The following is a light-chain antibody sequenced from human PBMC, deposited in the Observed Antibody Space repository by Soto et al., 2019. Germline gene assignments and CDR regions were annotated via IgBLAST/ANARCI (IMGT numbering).Light chain of an antibody. J-gene: IGLJ2*01. Sequence: QSVLTQPPSVSGAPGQRVTISCSGGSSNIGAGYDVHWYQQFPATAPKLLIYGNDNRPSGVPVRFSGSKSGTSASLAITGLQAEDEADYYCQSYDNSLSGVLFGGGPKLTVL. CDR1: SSNIGAGYD. CDR3: QSYDNSLSGVL. CDR2: GND. V-gene: IGLV1-40*01.